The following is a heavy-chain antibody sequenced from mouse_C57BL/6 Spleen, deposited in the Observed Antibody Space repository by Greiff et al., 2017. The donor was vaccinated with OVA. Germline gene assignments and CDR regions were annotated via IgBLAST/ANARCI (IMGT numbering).Heavy chain of an antibody. CDR3: ARYSSGYVWFAY. J-gene: IGHJ3*01. CDR2: IDPSDSYT. V-gene: IGHV1-50*01. D-gene: IGHD3-2*02. Sequence: VQLKQPGAELVKPGASVKLSCKASGYTFTSYWMQWVKQRPGQGLEWIGEIDPSDSYTNYNQKFKGKATLTVDTSSSTAYMQLSSLTSEDSAVYYCARYSSGYVWFAYWGQGTLVTVSA. CDR1: GYTFTSYW.